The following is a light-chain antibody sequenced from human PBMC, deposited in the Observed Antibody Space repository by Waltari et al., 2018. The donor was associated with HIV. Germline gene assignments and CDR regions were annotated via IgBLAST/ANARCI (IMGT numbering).Light chain of an antibody. CDR1: QSVLFTSNKKNY. CDR3: QQYFMTPPT. CDR2: WAS. V-gene: IGKV4-1*01. Sequence: DVVITQSLAALVGSLGDHVTITCKSSQSVLFTSNKKNYLAWYQQKPGQPPRLLVYWASTRESGVPARFSGSGSGTNFTLTISSLQAEDAAIYYCQQYFMTPPTFGQGTKVEI. J-gene: IGKJ1*01.